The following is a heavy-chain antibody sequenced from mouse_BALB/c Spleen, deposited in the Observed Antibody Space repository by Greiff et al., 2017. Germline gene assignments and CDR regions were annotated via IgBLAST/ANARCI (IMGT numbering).Heavy chain of an antibody. D-gene: IGHD2-2*01. J-gene: IGHJ3*01. CDR3: AREKDLLWLRRFAY. CDR2: INPSNGRT. V-gene: IGHV1S81*02. CDR1: GYTFTSYW. Sequence: QVQLQQPGAELVKPGASVKLSCKASGYTFTSYWMHCVKQRPGQGLEWIGEINPSNGRTNYNEKFKSKATLTVDKSSSTAYMQLSSLTSEDSAVYYCAREKDLLWLRRFAYWGQGTLVTVSA.